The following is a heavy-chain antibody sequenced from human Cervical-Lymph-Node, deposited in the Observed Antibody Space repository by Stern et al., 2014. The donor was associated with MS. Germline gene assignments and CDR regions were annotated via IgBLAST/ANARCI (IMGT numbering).Heavy chain of an antibody. Sequence: EVQLVQSGGNLVQPGGSLRLSCATSGFTFSRHWMTWVRRAPGKGLEWVANIKKDGSEKYYVDSVKGRFTISRDNAKNSLSLQMSSLRVEDSAVYYCVRGPDYGDRADYLDQWGQGTLVTVSS. CDR1: GFTFSRHW. V-gene: IGHV3-7*04. CDR2: IKKDGSEK. J-gene: IGHJ4*02. D-gene: IGHD4-17*01. CDR3: VRGPDYGDRADYLDQ.